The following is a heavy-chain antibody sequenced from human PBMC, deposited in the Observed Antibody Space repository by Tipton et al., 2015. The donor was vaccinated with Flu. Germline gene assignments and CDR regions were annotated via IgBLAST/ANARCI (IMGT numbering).Heavy chain of an antibody. D-gene: IGHD3-10*01. Sequence: QLVQSGAEVKRPGASVKVSCKASGNSFTSFGITWVRQAPGQGLEWIGGVSGYSGNTNYAQKVQGRLTVTTETSTSTAYMELRSLTSDDTAVYFCAREGWGGEFPDWGQGTLVTVSS. CDR1: GNSFTSFG. CDR3: AREGWGGEFPD. J-gene: IGHJ4*02. V-gene: IGHV1-18*01. CDR2: VSGYSGNT.